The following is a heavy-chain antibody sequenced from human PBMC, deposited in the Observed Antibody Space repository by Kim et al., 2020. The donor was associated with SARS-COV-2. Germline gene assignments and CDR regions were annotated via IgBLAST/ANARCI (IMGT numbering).Heavy chain of an antibody. CDR3: ARTFYDSSGYYFDY. D-gene: IGHD3-22*01. Sequence: EQKVQGRVTITADESTSTAYMELSSLRSEDTAVYYCARTFYDSSGYYFDYWGQGTLVTVSS. J-gene: IGHJ4*02. V-gene: IGHV1-69*01.